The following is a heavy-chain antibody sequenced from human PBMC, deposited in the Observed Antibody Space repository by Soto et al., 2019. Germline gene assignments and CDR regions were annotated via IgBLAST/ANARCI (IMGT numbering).Heavy chain of an antibody. CDR3: ARGPSGDKVDS. Sequence: QVQLQESGPGLVKPSQTLSLTCTVSGGSISTVNYWWSWIRQSPDMGLEWIGHIYNGGSPYNNPSLQDPVTMSVDTSKNQLALTLSSVSAADTAVYYCARGPSGDKVDSWGQGTLVTVSS. V-gene: IGHV4-30-4*01. J-gene: IGHJ4*02. CDR1: GGSISTVNYW. D-gene: IGHD7-27*01. CDR2: IYNGGSP.